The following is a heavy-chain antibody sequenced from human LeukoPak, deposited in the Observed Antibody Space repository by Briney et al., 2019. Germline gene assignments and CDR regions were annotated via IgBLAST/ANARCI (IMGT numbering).Heavy chain of an antibody. D-gene: IGHD3-10*01. Sequence: PSQTLSLTCIVSGGSISRGSYYWNWIRQPAGKGLEWMGRIYNSGSTNYNPSLKSRVTISTDMSKNQLSLQLSSVTAADTAVYYCARQTFGDLYFDSWGQGTLVIVSS. V-gene: IGHV4-61*02. CDR3: ARQTFGDLYFDS. CDR2: IYNSGST. CDR1: GGSISRGSYY. J-gene: IGHJ4*02.